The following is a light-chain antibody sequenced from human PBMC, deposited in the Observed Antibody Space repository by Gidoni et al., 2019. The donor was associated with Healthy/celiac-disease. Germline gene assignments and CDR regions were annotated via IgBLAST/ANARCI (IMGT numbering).Light chain of an antibody. CDR1: QSVSSSY. CDR3: QQYGSSPFT. J-gene: IGKJ5*01. Sequence: EIVLTQSPGTLSLSPGERATLSCRASQSVSSSYLAWYQQKPGQTPRLLIYGASSRATGIPDRFSGSGSGTDFTLTISRLEPEDFAVDYCQQYGSSPFTFXQXTRLEIK. CDR2: GAS. V-gene: IGKV3-20*01.